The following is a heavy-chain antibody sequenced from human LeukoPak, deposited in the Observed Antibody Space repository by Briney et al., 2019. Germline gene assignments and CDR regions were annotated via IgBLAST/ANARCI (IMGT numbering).Heavy chain of an antibody. J-gene: IGHJ5*02. Sequence: ASVKVSCKASGYTFTSYGISWVRQAPGQGLEWMGWISAYNGSTNYAQKLQGRVTMTTDTSTSTAYMELRSLRSDDTAVYYCARVRRLVRGAPYNWFDPWGQGTLVTVSS. V-gene: IGHV1-18*01. D-gene: IGHD3-10*02. CDR2: ISAYNGST. CDR1: GYTFTSYG. CDR3: ARVRRLVRGAPYNWFDP.